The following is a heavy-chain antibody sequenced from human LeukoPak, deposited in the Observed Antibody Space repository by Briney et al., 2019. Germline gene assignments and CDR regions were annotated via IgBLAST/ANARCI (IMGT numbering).Heavy chain of an antibody. J-gene: IGHJ3*02. CDR2: INPNSGGT. Sequence: GSVRVSCKASGYTFTGYYMHWVRQAPGQGLEWMGWINPNSGGTNYAQKFQGRVTMTRDTSISTAYMELTRLRSDDTAVYYCARDPGFTFGGVGAFDIWGEGTMVPVSS. CDR1: GYTFTGYY. CDR3: ARDPGFTFGGVGAFDI. D-gene: IGHD3-16*01. V-gene: IGHV1-2*02.